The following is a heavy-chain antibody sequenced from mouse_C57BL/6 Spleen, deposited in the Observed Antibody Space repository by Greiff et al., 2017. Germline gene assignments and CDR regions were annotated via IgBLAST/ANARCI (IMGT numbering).Heavy chain of an antibody. V-gene: IGHV1-67*01. CDR3: ARDPGNYLYWYFDV. Sequence: QVQLKESGPELVRPGVSVKISCKGSGYTFTDYAMHWVKQSHAKSLEWIGVISTYYGDASYNKKFKDKATMTVDKSSSTAYLELARLTSEDSAVYYGARDPGNYLYWYFDVWGTGTTVTVSS. CDR1: GYTFTDYA. J-gene: IGHJ1*03. CDR2: ISTYYGDA. D-gene: IGHD2-1*01.